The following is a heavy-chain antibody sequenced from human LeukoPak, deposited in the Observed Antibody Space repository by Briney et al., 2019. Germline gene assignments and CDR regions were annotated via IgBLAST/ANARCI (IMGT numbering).Heavy chain of an antibody. V-gene: IGHV4-30-4*08. CDR2: IYYSGST. J-gene: IGHJ4*02. Sequence: PSQTLSLTCTVSGGSISSGDYYWSWIRQPPGKGLEWIGYIYYSGSTYYNPSLKSRVTISVDTSKNQFSLKLSSVTAADTAAYYCARVGTSSGYYYADYWGQGTLVTVSS. CDR3: ARVGTSSGYYYADY. D-gene: IGHD3-22*01. CDR1: GGSISSGDYY.